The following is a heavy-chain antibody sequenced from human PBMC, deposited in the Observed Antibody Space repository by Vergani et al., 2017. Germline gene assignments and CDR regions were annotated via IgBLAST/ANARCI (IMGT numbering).Heavy chain of an antibody. V-gene: IGHV3-30-3*01. Sequence: QVQLVESGGGVVQPGRSLRLSCAASGFTFSSYAMHWVRQAPGKGLEWVAVISYDGSNKYYADSVKGRFTISRDNSKNTLYLQMNSLRAEDTAVYYCARDRYYDSSGAFDIWGQGIMVTVSS. CDR1: GFTFSSYA. D-gene: IGHD3-22*01. CDR2: ISYDGSNK. J-gene: IGHJ3*02. CDR3: ARDRYYDSSGAFDI.